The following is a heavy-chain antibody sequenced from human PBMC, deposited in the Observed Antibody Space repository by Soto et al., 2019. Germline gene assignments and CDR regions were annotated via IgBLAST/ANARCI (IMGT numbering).Heavy chain of an antibody. J-gene: IGHJ4*02. Sequence: RRLSCAASGFTFSSYAMHWVRQAPGKGLEWVAVISYDGSNKYYADSVKGRFTISRDNSKNTLYLQMNSLRAEDTAVYYCARVPYSSSSGQVGYYFDYWGQGTLVTVSS. CDR1: GFTFSSYA. D-gene: IGHD6-13*01. V-gene: IGHV3-30-3*01. CDR3: ARVPYSSSSGQVGYYFDY. CDR2: ISYDGSNK.